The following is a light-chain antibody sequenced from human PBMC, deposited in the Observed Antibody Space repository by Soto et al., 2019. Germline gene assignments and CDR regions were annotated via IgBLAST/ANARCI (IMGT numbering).Light chain of an antibody. CDR2: AES. Sequence: DIQMTQSPSSVSASVGDRVTITCRTSQGIGSWLAWYQQKPGKAPKVSIYAESSLQTGVPSRFSGSGSGSDFTLTISSLQPEDFATYYCQPANSFPLTFGGGTKVEIK. CDR1: QGIGSW. V-gene: IGKV1-12*01. CDR3: QPANSFPLT. J-gene: IGKJ4*01.